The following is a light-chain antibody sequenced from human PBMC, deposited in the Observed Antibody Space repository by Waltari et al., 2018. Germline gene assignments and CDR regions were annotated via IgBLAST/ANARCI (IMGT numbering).Light chain of an antibody. CDR2: QDV. CDR1: ELGDKY. V-gene: IGLV3-1*01. CDR3: QALDGTTVV. Sequence: GQTASIPCSGDELGDKYVWWYQQKPGQSPVVVIYQDVKRPSGIPERFSGSSSGNTATLTIGGTQAMDEADYYCQALDGTTVVFGGGTKVTVL. J-gene: IGLJ2*01.